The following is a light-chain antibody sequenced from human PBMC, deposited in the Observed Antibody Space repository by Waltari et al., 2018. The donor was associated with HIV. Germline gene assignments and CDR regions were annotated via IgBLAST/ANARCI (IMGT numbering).Light chain of an antibody. V-gene: IGLV2-14*01. J-gene: IGLJ3*02. CDR1: SSDVGGYNY. CDR3: SSYTSSSTLRV. CDR2: EVS. Sequence: SALTQPASVSGSPGQSITISCTGTSSDVGGYNYVSWYQQHPGKAPKRMIYEVSNRPSGVSNRFAGSKSGNTASLTISGLQAEDEADYYCSSYTSSSTLRVFGGGTKLTVL.